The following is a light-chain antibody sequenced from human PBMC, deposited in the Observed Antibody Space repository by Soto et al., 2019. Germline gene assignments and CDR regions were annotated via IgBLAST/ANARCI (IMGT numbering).Light chain of an antibody. J-gene: IGLJ2*01. CDR1: SSDVGGYNY. V-gene: IGLV2-8*01. CDR3: SSYAGNNVV. Sequence: QSALTQPPSASGSPGQSVTISCTGTSSDVGGYNYVSWYQQHPGKAPKLMTYEVSKRPSGVPDRFSGSKSGNTASLTVSGLQAEDEADYYCSSYAGNNVVFGGGTQLTVL. CDR2: EVS.